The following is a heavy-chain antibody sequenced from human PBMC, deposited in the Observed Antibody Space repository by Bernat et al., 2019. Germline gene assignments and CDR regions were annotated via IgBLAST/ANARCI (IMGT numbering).Heavy chain of an antibody. V-gene: IGHV3-23*01. CDR2: ISGSGGST. J-gene: IGHJ4*02. Sequence: EVQLLESGGGLVQPGGSLRLSCAASGFTFSSYAMSWVRQAPGKGLEWVSAISGSGGSTYSEDSVKGRFTISRDNSKNTLYLQMNSLRAEDTAVYYCAKGPSVGVWRYYFDYWGQGTLVTVSS. CDR1: GFTFSSYA. CDR3: AKGPSVGVWRYYFDY. D-gene: IGHD5/OR15-5a*01.